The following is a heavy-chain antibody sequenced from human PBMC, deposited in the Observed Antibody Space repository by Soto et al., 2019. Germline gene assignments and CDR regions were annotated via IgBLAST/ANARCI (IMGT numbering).Heavy chain of an antibody. V-gene: IGHV4-39*01. Sequence: SETLSLTCTVSGASLSSISYYWGWIRQPPGKGLEWVGIIFFTGNIYYNPSLKSRVTISVDTSRNQISLMENSVTAADTAVYYCASRHCSGGSSYNPGFDYWGQRALVTVSS. CDR1: GASLSSISYY. CDR2: IFFTGNI. CDR3: ASRHCSGGSSYNPGFDY. D-gene: IGHD2-15*01. J-gene: IGHJ4*02.